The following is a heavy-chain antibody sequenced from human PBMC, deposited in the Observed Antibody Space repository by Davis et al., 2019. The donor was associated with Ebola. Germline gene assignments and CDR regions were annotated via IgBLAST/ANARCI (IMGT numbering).Heavy chain of an antibody. Sequence: PGGSLRLSCTDSVITFSSYAMTWVRQAPGKGLEWVSAISGSGGSTYYADSVKGRFTIPRDNSKKTLYLQMNSLRAEDTAVYYCAKSGLSFGVVKYHYGMDVWGKGTTVTVSS. D-gene: IGHD3-3*01. V-gene: IGHV3-23*01. J-gene: IGHJ6*04. CDR2: ISGSGGST. CDR1: VITFSSYA. CDR3: AKSGLSFGVVKYHYGMDV.